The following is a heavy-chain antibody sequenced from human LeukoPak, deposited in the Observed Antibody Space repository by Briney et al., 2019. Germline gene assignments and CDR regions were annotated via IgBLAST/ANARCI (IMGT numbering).Heavy chain of an antibody. CDR2: ISSRSSYI. V-gene: IGHV3-21*01. D-gene: IGHD3-3*01. CDR1: GFTFSSYN. Sequence: GVSLRLSCAASGFTFSSYNMKWVRQAPGKGLEWVSSISSRSSYIFYADSVKGRFTISRDNAKKSLYLQMNSLRAEDTAVYYCAGGVNYFDYWGQGTLVTVSS. CDR3: AGGVNYFDY. J-gene: IGHJ4*02.